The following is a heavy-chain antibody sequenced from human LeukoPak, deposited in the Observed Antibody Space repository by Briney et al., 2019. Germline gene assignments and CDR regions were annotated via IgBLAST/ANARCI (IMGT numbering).Heavy chain of an antibody. D-gene: IGHD2-2*01. V-gene: IGHV1-18*01. Sequence: WASVKVSCKASGYTFTSYGIIWVRQAPGQGLEWMGWISAYNGNTNYAQKLQGRVTMTTGTSTSTAYMELRSLRSDDTAVYYCARDAVPAAPRDYWGQGTLVTVSS. CDR2: ISAYNGNT. CDR1: GYTFTSYG. J-gene: IGHJ4*02. CDR3: ARDAVPAAPRDY.